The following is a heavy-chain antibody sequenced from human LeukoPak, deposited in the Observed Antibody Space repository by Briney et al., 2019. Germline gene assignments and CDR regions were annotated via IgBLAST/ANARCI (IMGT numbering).Heavy chain of an antibody. D-gene: IGHD3-22*01. CDR2: ISSSSSTI. CDR3: ARDQQATWYYYDSSGYYGNLDY. CDR1: GFTFSSYS. Sequence: PGGSLRLSYAASGFTFSSYSMNWVRQAPGKGLEWVSYISSSSSTIYYADSVKGRFTISRDNAKNSLYLQMNSLRDEDTAVYYCARDQQATWYYYDSSGYYGNLDYWGQGTLVTVSS. V-gene: IGHV3-48*02. J-gene: IGHJ4*02.